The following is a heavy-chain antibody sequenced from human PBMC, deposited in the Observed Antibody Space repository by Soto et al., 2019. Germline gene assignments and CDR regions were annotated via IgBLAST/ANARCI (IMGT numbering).Heavy chain of an antibody. Sequence: QVRVVQSGAEVKKPGASVKVSCKTSGYTFTDYDINWVRQAPGQGLEWMGWVSPDHGNAGYTQQFQGRVTMTSDTSISTVLMELTNLRSEDTAVNYCAVTTGYWGQGTKGTVSS. CDR3: AVTTGY. V-gene: IGHV1-8*01. D-gene: IGHD4-17*01. CDR2: VSPDHGNA. J-gene: IGHJ4*02. CDR1: GYTFTDYD.